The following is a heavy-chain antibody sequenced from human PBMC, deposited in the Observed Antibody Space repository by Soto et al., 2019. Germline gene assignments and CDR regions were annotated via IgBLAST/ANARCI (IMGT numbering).Heavy chain of an antibody. CDR1: GGSISSYY. CDR3: ARGARVYYDFWSGSPFDY. J-gene: IGHJ4*02. Sequence: NPSETLSLTCTVSGGSISSYYWSWIRQPPGKGLEWIGYIYYSGSTNYNPSLKSRVTISVDTSKNQFSLKLSSVTAADTAVYYCARGARVYYDFWSGSPFDYWGQGTLVTVSS. CDR2: IYYSGST. D-gene: IGHD3-3*01. V-gene: IGHV4-59*01.